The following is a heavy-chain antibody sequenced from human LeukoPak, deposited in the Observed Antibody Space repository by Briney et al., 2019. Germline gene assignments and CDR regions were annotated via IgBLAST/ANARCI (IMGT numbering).Heavy chain of an antibody. CDR3: AKGDLFWSGYEGFDP. CDR1: GFTFSSYA. D-gene: IGHD3-3*01. Sequence: GGSLRLSCAASGFTFSSYAMSWVRQAPGKGLEWVSAISGSGSTYYADSVKGRFTISRDNSKNTLYLQMNSLRAEDTAVYYCAKGDLFWSGYEGFDPWGQGTLVTVSS. J-gene: IGHJ5*02. CDR2: ISGSGST. V-gene: IGHV3-23*01.